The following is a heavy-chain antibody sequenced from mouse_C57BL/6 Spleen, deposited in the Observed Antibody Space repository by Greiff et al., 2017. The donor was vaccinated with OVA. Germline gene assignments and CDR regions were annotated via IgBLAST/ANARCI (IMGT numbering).Heavy chain of an antibody. CDR1: GYTFTSYW. CDR3: AREGSGAWFAY. CDR2: IDPSDSYT. J-gene: IGHJ3*01. V-gene: IGHV1-69*01. Sequence: QVQLQQPGAELVMPGASVKLSCKASGYTFTSYWMHWVKQRPGQGLEWIGEIDPSDSYTNYNQKFKGKSTLTVDKSSSTAYMQLSSLTSEDSAVYYRAREGSGAWFAYWGQGTLVTVSA.